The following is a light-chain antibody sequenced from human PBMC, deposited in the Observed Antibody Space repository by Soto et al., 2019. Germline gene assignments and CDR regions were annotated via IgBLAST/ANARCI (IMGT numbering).Light chain of an antibody. CDR3: QQRSNWPT. CDR1: QSVSSY. V-gene: IGKV3-11*01. CDR2: DAS. J-gene: IGKJ1*01. Sequence: EIVLTQSTATLSLSPGERATLSCRASQSVSSYLAWYQQKPGQAPRLLIYDASNRATGIPARFSGSGSGTDFTLTISXLEPEDFAVYYCQQRSNWPTFGQGTKVEIK.